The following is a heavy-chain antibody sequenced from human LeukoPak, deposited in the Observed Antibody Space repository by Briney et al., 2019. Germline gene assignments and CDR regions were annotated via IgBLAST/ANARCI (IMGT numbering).Heavy chain of an antibody. V-gene: IGHV3-21*01. CDR1: GFTFSSYS. D-gene: IGHD5-24*01. Sequence: PGGSLRLSCAASGFTFSSYSMNWVRQAPGKGLEWVSSISSSSSYIYYADSVKGRFTISRDNAKNSLYLQMNSLRAEDTAVYYCARARDGYPIGYFDYWGQGTLVTVSS. CDR2: ISSSSSYI. CDR3: ARARDGYPIGYFDY. J-gene: IGHJ4*02.